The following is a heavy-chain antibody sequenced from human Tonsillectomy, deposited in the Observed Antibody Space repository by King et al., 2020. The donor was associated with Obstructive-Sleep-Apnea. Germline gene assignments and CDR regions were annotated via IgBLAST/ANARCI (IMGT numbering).Heavy chain of an antibody. CDR2: IYYSGST. J-gene: IGHJ4*02. CDR1: GGSISSSSYY. CDR3: ARVRRGSGWFVSGYFDY. Sequence: QLQESGPGLVKPSETLSLTCTVSGGSISSSSYYWGWIRQPPGKGLEGIGSIYYSGSTYYNPSLKSRVTISVDTSKNQFSLKLSSVTAADTAVYYCARVRRGSGWFVSGYFDYWGQGTLVTVSS. D-gene: IGHD6-19*01. V-gene: IGHV4-39*07.